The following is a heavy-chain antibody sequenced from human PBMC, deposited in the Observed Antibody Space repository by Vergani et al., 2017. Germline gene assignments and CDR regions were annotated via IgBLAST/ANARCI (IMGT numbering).Heavy chain of an antibody. V-gene: IGHV3-23*01. D-gene: IGHD1-26*01. CDR1: GFTFSSYA. Sequence: EVQLLESRGGLVQPGGSLRLSCAASGFTFSSYAMSWVRQAPGKGLEWVSAISGSGGSTYYADSVKGRFTISRDNSKNTLYLQMNSLRAEDTAVYYCAKDPGRVGARPLDWGQGTLVTVSS. CDR2: ISGSGGST. CDR3: AKDPGRVGARPLD. J-gene: IGHJ4*02.